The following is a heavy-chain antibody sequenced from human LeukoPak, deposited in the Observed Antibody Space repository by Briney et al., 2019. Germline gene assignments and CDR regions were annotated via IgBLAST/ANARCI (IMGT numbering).Heavy chain of an antibody. CDR2: INSRGST. CDR1: GGSISSSDYF. V-gene: IGHV4-61*02. J-gene: IGHJ5*02. Sequence: SETLSLTCTASGGSISSSDYFWSWIRQPAGKGLEWIGRINSRGSTNYNPSLKSRVTLSVDTSKNQFSLKLTSVTVADTAVYYCARYRLGSFDPWGQGTLVTVSS. CDR3: ARYRLGSFDP. D-gene: IGHD6-25*01.